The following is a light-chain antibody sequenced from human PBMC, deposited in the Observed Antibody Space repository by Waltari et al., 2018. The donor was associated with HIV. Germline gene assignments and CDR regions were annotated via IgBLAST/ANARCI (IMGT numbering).Light chain of an antibody. CDR2: SAS. Sequence: DIVMTQSPVTLSVSPGERATLSCRASQNIKSNLAWFQQLPGQAPRLLISSASIRATDIPPRFRGSGSGTDFTLTISSLQSEDFAIYYCQEYETWTKTFGQGTKVEMK. CDR1: QNIKSN. CDR3: QEYETWTKT. V-gene: IGKV3-15*01. J-gene: IGKJ1*01.